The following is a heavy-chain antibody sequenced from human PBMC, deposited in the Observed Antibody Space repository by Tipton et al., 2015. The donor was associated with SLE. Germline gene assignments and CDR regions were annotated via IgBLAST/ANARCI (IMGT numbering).Heavy chain of an antibody. J-gene: IGHJ2*01. D-gene: IGHD2-8*01. Sequence: LRLSCAVYGGSFSGYYWSWIRQPPGKGLEWIGEINHSGSTSYNPSLKSRVTISVDTSKNQFSLKLSSVTAADTAVYYCARGSNGNFDLWGRGTLVTVSS. CDR3: ARGSNGNFDL. CDR2: INHSGST. CDR1: GGSFSGYY. V-gene: IGHV4-34*01.